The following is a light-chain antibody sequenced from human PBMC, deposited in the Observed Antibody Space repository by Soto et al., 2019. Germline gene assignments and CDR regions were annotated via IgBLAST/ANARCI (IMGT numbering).Light chain of an antibody. J-gene: IGLJ2*01. CDR3: GADHGSGSNFVVV. CDR2: VDTGGIVG. CDR1: SGYSNYK. Sequence: QLVLTQPPSASASVGDSVTLTCTLDSGYSNYKVDWYQQRPGKGPRFVMRVDTGGIVGSKGDGVPDRFSGLGSGLNRYLTIRNIQAEDESTYYCGADHGSGSNFVVVFGGGTKLTVL. V-gene: IGLV9-49*01.